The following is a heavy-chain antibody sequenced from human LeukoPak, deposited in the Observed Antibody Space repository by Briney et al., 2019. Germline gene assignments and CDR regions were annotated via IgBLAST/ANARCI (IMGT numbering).Heavy chain of an antibody. J-gene: IGHJ4*02. CDR3: AKDQSSGYYKTFDY. V-gene: IGHV1-69*13. CDR1: GGTFSSYA. D-gene: IGHD3-22*01. CDR2: IIPIFGTA. Sequence: SVKVSCKASGGTFSSYAISWVRQAPGQGLEWMGGIIPIFGTANYAQKFQGRVTITADESTSTAYMELSSLRAEDTAVYYCAKDQSSGYYKTFDYWGQGTLVTVSS.